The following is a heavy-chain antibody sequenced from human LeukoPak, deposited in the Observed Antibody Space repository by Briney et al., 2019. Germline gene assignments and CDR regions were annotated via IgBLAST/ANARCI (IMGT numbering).Heavy chain of an antibody. V-gene: IGHV4-59*01. D-gene: IGHD6-13*01. J-gene: IGHJ5*02. CDR2: IYYSGST. Sequence: SETLSLTCTVSGGSISSYYWSWIRQPPGKGLEWIGYIYYSGSTNYNPSPKSRVTISVDTSKNQFSLKLSSVTAADTAVYYCARDRLGTRFDPWGQGTLVTVSS. CDR3: ARDRLGTRFDP. CDR1: GGSISSYY.